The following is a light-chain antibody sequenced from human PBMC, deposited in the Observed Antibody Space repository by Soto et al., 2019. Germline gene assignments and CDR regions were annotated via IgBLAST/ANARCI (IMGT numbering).Light chain of an antibody. CDR2: DNS. Sequence: SYELTQPPSVSVPPGQTGRITCGGKHIGSKSVQWYQQKPGQAPVVVVSDNSDRPSGIPERFSGSNSGNTATLTISRVEAGDEADYYCQVWDSSSYHPVFGGGTKLTVL. CDR3: QVWDSSSYHPV. J-gene: IGLJ2*01. CDR1: HIGSKS. V-gene: IGLV3-21*02.